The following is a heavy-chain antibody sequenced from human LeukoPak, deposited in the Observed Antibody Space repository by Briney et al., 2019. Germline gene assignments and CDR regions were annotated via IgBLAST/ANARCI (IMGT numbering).Heavy chain of an antibody. CDR3: ARRGTYDSSGYRSDAVDY. J-gene: IGHJ4*02. CDR1: GYTFTSYG. CDR2: ISAYNGNT. D-gene: IGHD3-22*01. Sequence: ASVKVSCKASGYTFTSYGISWVRQAPGQGLEWMGWISAYNGNTNYAQKLQGRVTMTTDTSTSTAYMELRSLRSDDTAVYYCARRGTYDSSGYRSDAVDYWGQGTLVTVSS. V-gene: IGHV1-18*01.